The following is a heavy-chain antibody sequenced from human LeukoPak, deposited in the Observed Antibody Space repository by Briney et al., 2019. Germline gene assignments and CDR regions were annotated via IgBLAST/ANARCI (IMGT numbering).Heavy chain of an antibody. CDR2: SNDSGGT. CDR1: GGSISSYY. Sequence: SETLSLTCTVSGGSISSYYWSWIRQPPGKRLEWVGESNDSGGTNYNPSLKSRVTISADKSKNQVSLKLTSVTAADTAVYYCARGGFGESYWGQGTLVTVSS. J-gene: IGHJ4*02. CDR3: ARGGFGESY. D-gene: IGHD3-10*01. V-gene: IGHV4-34*01.